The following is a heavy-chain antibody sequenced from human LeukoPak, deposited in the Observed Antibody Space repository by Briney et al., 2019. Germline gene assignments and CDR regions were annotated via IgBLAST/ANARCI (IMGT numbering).Heavy chain of an antibody. CDR2: ISGSGGNT. D-gene: IGHD6-19*01. V-gene: IGHV3-23*01. J-gene: IGHJ4*02. Sequence: GGSLRLSCAASGFTFSNYAMSWVRQAPGKGLDWVSGISGSGGNTYYADSVKGRFTLSRDNSQNTLYLHMNSLRAEDTAVYYRAKRDNTGWYYFDYWGQGTPVTVSS. CDR3: AKRDNTGWYYFDY. CDR1: GFTFSNYA.